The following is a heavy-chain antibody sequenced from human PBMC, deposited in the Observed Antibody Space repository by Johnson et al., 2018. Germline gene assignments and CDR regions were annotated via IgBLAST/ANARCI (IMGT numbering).Heavy chain of an antibody. V-gene: IGHV3-15*01. CDR2: IKDNSAGGAT. J-gene: IGHJ6*03. Sequence: VQLVESGGGLVKPGGSLRLSCAVSGLTFSETWVTWVRQAPGKGLEWIGHIKDNSAGGATEYAEPVKGRFSLSRDNAKNSLYFQMKNLRAEDTAVYYCVRYGGGYYYVSRGGYYYYMDVWGKGTAVTVSS. D-gene: IGHD3-22*01. CDR1: GLTFSETW. CDR3: VRYGGGYYYVSRGGYYYYMDV.